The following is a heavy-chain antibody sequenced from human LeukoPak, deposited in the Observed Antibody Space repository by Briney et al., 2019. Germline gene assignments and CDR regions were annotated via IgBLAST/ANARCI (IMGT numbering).Heavy chain of an antibody. J-gene: IGHJ4*02. V-gene: IGHV3-33*01. CDR2: IWYDGSNK. Sequence: GGSLRLSCAASGFTFSSYGMHWVRQAPGKGLEWVAVIWYDGSNKYYADSVKGRFTISRDNSKNTLYLQMNSLRAEDTAVYYCARDSGEVELAGIDYWGQGTLVTVSS. D-gene: IGHD6-19*01. CDR3: ARDSGEVELAGIDY. CDR1: GFTFSSYG.